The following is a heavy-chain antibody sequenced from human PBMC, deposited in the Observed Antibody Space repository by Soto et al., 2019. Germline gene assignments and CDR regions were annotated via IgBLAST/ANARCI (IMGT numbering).Heavy chain of an antibody. Sequence: QVQLVESGGGVVQPGRSLRLSCAASGFTFSNYGRHWVRQAPGKGLEWVAVIWYDGTNKYYADSVKGRFTISRDNSKNTLYLQMNSLRAEDTAMYYCARECINYGMDVWGQGPTVTVSS. J-gene: IGHJ6*02. D-gene: IGHD1-20*01. CDR2: IWYDGTNK. CDR1: GFTFSNYG. CDR3: ARECINYGMDV. V-gene: IGHV3-33*01.